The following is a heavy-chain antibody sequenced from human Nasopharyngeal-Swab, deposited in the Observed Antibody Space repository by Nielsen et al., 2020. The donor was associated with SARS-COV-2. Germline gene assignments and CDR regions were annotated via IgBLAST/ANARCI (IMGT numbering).Heavy chain of an antibody. CDR2: INPNSGGT. CDR3: ARATPTYSGGDFDY. D-gene: IGHD2-15*01. CDR1: GYTFTGYY. V-gene: IGHV1-2*02. J-gene: IGHJ4*02. Sequence: ASVKVSCKASGYTFTGYYMHWVRQAPGQGLEWMGWINPNSGGTNYAQKFQGRVTMTRDTSISTAYMELSRLRSDDTAVYYCARATPTYSGGDFDYWGQGTLVTVSS.